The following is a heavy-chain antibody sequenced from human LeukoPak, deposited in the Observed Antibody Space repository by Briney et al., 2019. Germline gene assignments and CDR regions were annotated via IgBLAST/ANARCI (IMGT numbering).Heavy chain of an antibody. CDR3: ARDRASRLSANWFDP. D-gene: IGHD1-26*01. Sequence: ASVKVSCKASGYTFTSYYMHWVRQAPGQGLEWMGIINPSGGSTSYAQKFQGRVTMTRDTSTSTVYMELSSLRSEDTAVYYCARDRASRLSANWFDPWGQGTLVTVSS. CDR1: GYTFTSYY. V-gene: IGHV1-46*01. CDR2: INPSGGST. J-gene: IGHJ5*02.